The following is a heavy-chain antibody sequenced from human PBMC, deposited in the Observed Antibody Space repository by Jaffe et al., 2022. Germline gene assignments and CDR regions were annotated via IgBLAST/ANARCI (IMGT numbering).Heavy chain of an antibody. D-gene: IGHD4-17*01. Sequence: QVQLVESGGGVVQPGRSLRLSCAASGFTFSSYGMHWVRQAPGKGLEWVAVISYDGSNKYYADSVKGRFTISRDNSKNTLYLQMNSLRAEDTAVYYCAKSATTVTFPDYWGQGTLVTVSS. V-gene: IGHV3-30*18. CDR1: GFTFSSYG. CDR2: ISYDGSNK. CDR3: AKSATTVTFPDY. J-gene: IGHJ4*02.